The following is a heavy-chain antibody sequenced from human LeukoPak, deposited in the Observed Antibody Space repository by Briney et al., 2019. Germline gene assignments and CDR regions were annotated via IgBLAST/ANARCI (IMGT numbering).Heavy chain of an antibody. J-gene: IGHJ4*02. D-gene: IGHD6-19*01. CDR3: ARLPVAGIYYFDY. Sequence: PGGSLRLSCAASGFTFSTYSMNWVRQAPGKGLEWVSYISSSTSAIYYADSVKGRFTISRDNAKNSLYLQMNSLRDEDTAVYYCARLPVAGIYYFDYWGQGTLVTVSS. CDR2: ISSSTSAI. V-gene: IGHV3-48*02. CDR1: GFTFSTYS.